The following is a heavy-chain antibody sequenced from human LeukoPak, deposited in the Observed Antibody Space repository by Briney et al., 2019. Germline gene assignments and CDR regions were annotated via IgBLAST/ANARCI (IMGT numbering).Heavy chain of an antibody. V-gene: IGHV3-74*01. CDR1: GFTFSSCW. CDR2: INSDGSST. J-gene: IGHJ4*02. CDR3: ARGGYGDYEEFDY. Sequence: GGSLRLSCAASGFTFSSCWMHWVRQAPGKGLVWVSRINSDGSSTSYADSVKGRFTISRDNAKNTLYLQMNSLRAEDTAVYYCARGGYGDYEEFDYWGQGTLVTVSS. D-gene: IGHD4-17*01.